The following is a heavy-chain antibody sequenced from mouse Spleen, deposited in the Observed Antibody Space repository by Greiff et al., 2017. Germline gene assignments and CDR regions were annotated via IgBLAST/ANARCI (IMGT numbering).Heavy chain of an antibody. CDR3: TKSTMVTTGDYFDY. V-gene: IGHV1-15*01. CDR1: GYTFTDYE. D-gene: IGHD2-2*01. CDR2: IDPETGGT. J-gene: IGHJ2*01. Sequence: QVQLQQSGAELVRPGASVTLSCKASGYTFTDYEMHWVKQTPVHGLEWIGAIDPETGGTAYNQKFKGKAILTADKSSSTAYMELRSLTSEDSAVYYCTKSTMVTTGDYFDYWGQGTTLTVSS.